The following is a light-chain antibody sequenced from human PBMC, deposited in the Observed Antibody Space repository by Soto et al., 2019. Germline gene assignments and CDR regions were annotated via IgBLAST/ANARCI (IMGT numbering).Light chain of an antibody. CDR1: SSDVGGYNY. J-gene: IGLJ1*01. Sequence: QSVLTQPPSASGSPGQSVTISCTGTSSDVGGYNYVSWYQQHPGKAPKLMIYEVSKRPSGVPDRFSGSKSGNTASLTVSGLQAEDEADYCCSSYAGSNNFDVFGTGTKVTVL. CDR3: SSYAGSNNFDV. V-gene: IGLV2-8*01. CDR2: EVS.